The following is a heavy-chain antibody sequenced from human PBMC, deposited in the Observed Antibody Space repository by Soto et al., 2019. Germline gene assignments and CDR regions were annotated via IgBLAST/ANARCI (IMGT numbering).Heavy chain of an antibody. Sequence: PSETLSLTCAVYGGSFSGYYWSWIRQPPGKGLEWIGEINHSGSTNYNPSLKSRVTISVDTSKNQFSLKLSSVTAADTAVYYCARERGTSYYYFDYWGQGTLVTVSS. CDR1: GGSFSGYY. D-gene: IGHD2-2*01. CDR2: INHSGST. CDR3: ARERGTSYYYFDY. V-gene: IGHV4-34*01. J-gene: IGHJ4*02.